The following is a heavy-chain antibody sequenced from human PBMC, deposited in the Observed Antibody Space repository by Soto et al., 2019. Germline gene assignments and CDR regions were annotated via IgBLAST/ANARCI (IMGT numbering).Heavy chain of an antibody. V-gene: IGHV1-46*01. D-gene: IGHD2-8*01. CDR1: GYTFTSYY. Sequence: QVQLVQAGAEVKKPGASVKISCKASGYTFTSYYMHWVRQAPGQGLEWMGIINPSGGSTNYAQKLQGRVAMTRDTPTSTDYMELNSLRSEDTAVYYCARPPYPGCLNAVCYPLDYWGQGTLVTVSS. J-gene: IGHJ4*02. CDR2: INPSGGST. CDR3: ARPPYPGCLNAVCYPLDY.